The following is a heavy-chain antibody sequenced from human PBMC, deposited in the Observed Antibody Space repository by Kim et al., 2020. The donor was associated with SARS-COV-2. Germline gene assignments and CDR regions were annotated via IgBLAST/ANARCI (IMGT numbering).Heavy chain of an antibody. V-gene: IGHV3-66*01. CDR3: ASKKREGLGAFDI. D-gene: IGHD3-16*01. Sequence: GGSLRLACAASGFTVSSNYMSWVRQAPGKGLEGVSVIYSDGYTYYADSVKGRFTISRDKSKNTLYLQMNSLRAEDTAVYYCASKKREGLGAFDIWGQGTMVTVSS. CDR2: IYSDGYT. CDR1: GFTVSSNY. J-gene: IGHJ3*02.